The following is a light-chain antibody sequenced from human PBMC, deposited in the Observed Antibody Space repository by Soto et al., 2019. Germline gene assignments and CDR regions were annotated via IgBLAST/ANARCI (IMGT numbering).Light chain of an antibody. CDR1: RTIGKF. CDR2: DAS. V-gene: IGKV1-33*01. CDR3: QRYDSLPPT. J-gene: IGKJ5*01. Sequence: DIQMTQSPSSLSASVGDRATLTCQASRTIGKFLHWFQEKPGKAPKLLIYDASNLQTGVAARFSGSGSGTAFTFTITNLQPEDFATYYCQRYDSLPPTFGQGTRLEIK.